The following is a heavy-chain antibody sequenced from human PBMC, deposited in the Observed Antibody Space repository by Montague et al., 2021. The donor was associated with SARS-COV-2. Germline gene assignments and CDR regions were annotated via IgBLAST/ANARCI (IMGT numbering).Heavy chain of an antibody. CDR1: GDSISSFY. CDR2: IYASGGT. Sequence: SETLSLTCTVSGDSISSFYWNWIRLPAGTGLEWIGRIYASGGTTYNPSLKRRVTMSVDTSKNQFSLKLNAVTAADTAVYYCGGGVVAATPVVDYWGQGTLVTVSS. V-gene: IGHV4-4*07. D-gene: IGHD2-15*01. CDR3: GGGVVAATPVVDY. J-gene: IGHJ4*02.